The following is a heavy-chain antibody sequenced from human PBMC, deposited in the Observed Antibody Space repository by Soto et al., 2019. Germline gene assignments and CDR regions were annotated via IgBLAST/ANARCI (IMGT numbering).Heavy chain of an antibody. J-gene: IGHJ6*02. CDR2: IKDDGSEK. CDR3: ARDPGDFWTWWTCGMDV. CDR1: GFTFSSYS. D-gene: IGHD3-3*01. V-gene: IGHV3-7*03. Sequence: EVQLVESGGGLVQPGGSLRLSCAASGFTFSSYSMSWVRQAPGKGLEWVADIKDDGSEKYYVDSVKGRFTISRDNAKNSLYLQMNSQRADDTAVYYCARDPGDFWTWWTCGMDVWGQGTTVTVSS.